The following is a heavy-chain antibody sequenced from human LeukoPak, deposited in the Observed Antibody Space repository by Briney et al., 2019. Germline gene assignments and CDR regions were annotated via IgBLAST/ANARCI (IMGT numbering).Heavy chain of an antibody. CDR1: GFTFSSYG. CDR3: AKDRTDYDFWSGYYTFDY. J-gene: IGHJ4*02. D-gene: IGHD3-3*01. CDR2: IWYDGSNK. V-gene: IGHV3-33*06. Sequence: GGSLRLSCAASGFTFSSYGMHWVRQAPGKGLEWVAVIWYDGSNKYYADSVKGRFTISIDNSKNTLYLQMNSLRAEDTAVYYCAKDRTDYDFWSGYYTFDYWGQGTLVTVSS.